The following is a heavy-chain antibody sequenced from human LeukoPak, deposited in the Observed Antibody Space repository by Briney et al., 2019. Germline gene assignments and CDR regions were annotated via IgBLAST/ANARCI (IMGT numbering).Heavy chain of an antibody. CDR3: VVLSFGYCSGGSCYPYFDY. Sequence: GASVKVSCKASGGTFSSYAISWVRQAPGQGLEWMGRIIPIFGTANYAQKFQGRVTITTDESTSTAYMELSSLRSEDTAVYYCVVLSFGYCSGGSCYPYFDYWGQGTLVTVSS. CDR1: GGTFSSYA. CDR2: IIPIFGTA. D-gene: IGHD2-15*01. V-gene: IGHV1-69*05. J-gene: IGHJ4*02.